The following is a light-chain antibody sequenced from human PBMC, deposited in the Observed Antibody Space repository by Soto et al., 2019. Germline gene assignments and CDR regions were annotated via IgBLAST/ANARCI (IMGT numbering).Light chain of an antibody. Sequence: EIVMPQSPATLSVSPGERATLSCRASQSVSSNLAWYQQKPGQAPRLLIYGASTRATRIPARFSGSGSGTECTLTISSLRSEGLAVYYCQQYNNWPPNPFGQGTKLEIK. CDR2: GAS. J-gene: IGKJ2*01. CDR1: QSVSSN. V-gene: IGKV3-15*01. CDR3: QQYNNWPPNP.